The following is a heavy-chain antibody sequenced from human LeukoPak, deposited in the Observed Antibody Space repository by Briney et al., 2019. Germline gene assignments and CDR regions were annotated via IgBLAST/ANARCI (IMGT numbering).Heavy chain of an antibody. V-gene: IGHV3-74*01. D-gene: IGHD5-24*01. Sequence: GGSLRLSCAASGLTFSRDWMHWVRQAPGKGLVWVSRINSDGTSTIYADSVKGRFTISRDNAKNTLYLQMNSLSAEDTAVYYCARMASGVTAYWGQGTLVTVSS. J-gene: IGHJ4*02. CDR2: INSDGTST. CDR1: GLTFSRDW. CDR3: ARMASGVTAY.